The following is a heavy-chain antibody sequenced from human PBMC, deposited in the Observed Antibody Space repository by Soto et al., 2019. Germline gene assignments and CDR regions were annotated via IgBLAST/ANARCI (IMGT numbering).Heavy chain of an antibody. D-gene: IGHD2-15*01. Sequence: GSLRLSCAASGFTFSDYYMSWIRQAPGKGLEWVSYISSSGSTIYYADSVKGRFTISRDNAKNSLYLQMNSLRAEDTAVYYCARFSSDCSGGSCYWITYDYWGQGTLVTVSS. CDR2: ISSSGSTI. J-gene: IGHJ4*02. V-gene: IGHV3-11*01. CDR3: ARFSSDCSGGSCYWITYDY. CDR1: GFTFSDYY.